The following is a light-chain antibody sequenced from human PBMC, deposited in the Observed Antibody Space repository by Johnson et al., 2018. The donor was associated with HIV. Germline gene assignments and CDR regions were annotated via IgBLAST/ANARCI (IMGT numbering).Light chain of an antibody. V-gene: IGLV1-51*02. CDR1: SSNIGNNY. CDR3: GTWDSSLSAGGG. CDR2: ENN. Sequence: SVLTQPPSVSAAPGQKVTISCSGSSSNIGNNYVSWYQQLPGTATKLLIYENNKRPSGIPDRFSGSKSGTSATLGITGLQTGDEADYYCGTWDSSLSAGGGVGTGTKVTVL. J-gene: IGLJ1*01.